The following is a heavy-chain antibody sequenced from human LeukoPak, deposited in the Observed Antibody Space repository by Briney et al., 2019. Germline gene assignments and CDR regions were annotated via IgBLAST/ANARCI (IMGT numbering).Heavy chain of an antibody. CDR2: ISYDGSNK. J-gene: IGHJ4*02. CDR3: ARVRFSGGSGRDYPHY. Sequence: GGSLRLSCAASGFTFSSYAMHWVRQAPGKGLEWVAVISYDGSNKYYADSVKGRFTISRDNSKNTLYLQMNSLRAEDTAVYYCARVRFSGGSGRDYPHYWGQRTLVTVSS. CDR1: GFTFSSYA. V-gene: IGHV3-30*04. D-gene: IGHD3-10*01.